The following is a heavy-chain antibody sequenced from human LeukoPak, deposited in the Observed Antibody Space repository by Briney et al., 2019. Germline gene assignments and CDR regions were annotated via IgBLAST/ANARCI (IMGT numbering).Heavy chain of an antibody. CDR3: ASSSGAFDI. J-gene: IGHJ3*02. Sequence: SETLSLTCAVYGGSFNSYYWSWIRQPPGKGLEWIGDINDSGTNNFNPSLKSRVTILVDTSKSQFSLKLTSVTAADTAVYFCASSSGAFDIWGQGTMVTVSS. CDR1: GGSFNSYY. V-gene: IGHV4-34*01. CDR2: INDSGTN.